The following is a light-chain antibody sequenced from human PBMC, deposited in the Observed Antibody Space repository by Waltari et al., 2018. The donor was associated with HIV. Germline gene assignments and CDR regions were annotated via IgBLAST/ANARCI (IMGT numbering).Light chain of an antibody. Sequence: SYELTQPPSVSVSPGQTATITCPGDALPKQYAYWYQQKPGQAPVLVIYKDSERPSGIPERFSGSSSGTTVTLTISGVQAEDEADYHCQSVDSSGSIWVFGGGTKLTVL. CDR2: KDS. CDR3: QSVDSSGSIWV. CDR1: ALPKQY. J-gene: IGLJ3*02. V-gene: IGLV3-25*03.